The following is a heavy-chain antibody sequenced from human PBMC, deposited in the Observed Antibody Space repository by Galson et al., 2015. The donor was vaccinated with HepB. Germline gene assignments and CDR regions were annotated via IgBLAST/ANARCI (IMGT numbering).Heavy chain of an antibody. CDR2: INTNTGNP. Sequence: SVKVSCKASGYTFTSYAMNWVRQAPGQGLEWMGWINTNTGNPTYAQGFTGRFVFSLDTSVSTAYLQISSLKAEDTAVYYCARDGITIFGVVVYYYYGMDVWGQGTTVTVSS. D-gene: IGHD3-3*01. CDR3: ARDGITIFGVVVYYYYGMDV. J-gene: IGHJ6*02. V-gene: IGHV7-4-1*02. CDR1: GYTFTSYA.